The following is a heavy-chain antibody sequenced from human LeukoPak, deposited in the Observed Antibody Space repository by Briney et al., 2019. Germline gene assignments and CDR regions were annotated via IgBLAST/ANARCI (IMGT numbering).Heavy chain of an antibody. CDR3: ANGESSSSSPFDY. J-gene: IGHJ4*02. V-gene: IGHV3-69-1*01. CDR1: GFIFSDYT. Sequence: GGSRRLSCAAAGFIFSDYTMNWVRQAPGKGLEWVSSISSHSSIYTTESLKGRFTTSRDNAKNSLYLQVNSLRAEDTAVYYCANGESSSSSPFDYWGQGTLVTVSS. D-gene: IGHD6-6*01. CDR2: ISSHSSI.